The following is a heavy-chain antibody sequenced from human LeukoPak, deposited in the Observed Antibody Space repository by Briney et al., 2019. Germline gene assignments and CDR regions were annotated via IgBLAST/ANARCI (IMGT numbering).Heavy chain of an antibody. Sequence: PGGSLRLSCAASGFTFSSYGMHWVRQAPGKGLEWVAFIRYDGSNKYYADSVKGRFTISRDNSKNTLYLQMNSLRAEDTAVYYCARPAGYDFASDIWGQGTMVTVSS. CDR1: GFTFSSYG. CDR3: ARPAGYDFASDI. V-gene: IGHV3-30*02. J-gene: IGHJ3*02. CDR2: IRYDGSNK. D-gene: IGHD5-12*01.